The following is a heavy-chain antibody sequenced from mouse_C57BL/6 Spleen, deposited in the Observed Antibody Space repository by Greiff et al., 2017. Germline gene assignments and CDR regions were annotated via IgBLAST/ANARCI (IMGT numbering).Heavy chain of an antibody. D-gene: IGHD2-1*01. CDR1: GFTFSSYG. Sequence: EVQLQESGGDLVKPGGSLKLSCAASGFTFSSYGLSLVRQTPEKRLEGVATISSGGSYTYYPDSVKGRFTISRDNAKNTLYLQMSSLKSEDTAMYYCARQGGNYYFDYWGQGTTLTVSS. CDR3: ARQGGNYYFDY. V-gene: IGHV5-6*01. CDR2: ISSGGSYT. J-gene: IGHJ2*01.